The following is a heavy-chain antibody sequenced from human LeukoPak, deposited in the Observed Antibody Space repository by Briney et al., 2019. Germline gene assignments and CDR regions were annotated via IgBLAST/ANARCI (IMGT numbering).Heavy chain of an antibody. CDR2: ISAYNGNT. CDR3: AREVRGYSYGYAQYYFDY. Sequence: ASVKVSCKASGYTFTSYGISWVRQAPGQGLEWMGWISAYNGNTNYAQKLQGRVTMTTDTSTSTAYMELRSLRSDDTAVYYCAREVRGYSYGYAQYYFDYWGQGTLVTVSS. D-gene: IGHD5-18*01. CDR1: GYTFTSYG. J-gene: IGHJ4*02. V-gene: IGHV1-18*01.